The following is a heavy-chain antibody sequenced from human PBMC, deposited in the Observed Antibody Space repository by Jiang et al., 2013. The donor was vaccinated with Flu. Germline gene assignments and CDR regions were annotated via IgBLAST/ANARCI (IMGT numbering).Heavy chain of an antibody. Sequence: GVVQPGGSLRLSCAASGFTFSDYGMHWVRQAPGKGLEWVAFTRFDGTKKYYADSVKGRFTISRDNSKNTLFLQMNSLRAEDTAVYYCAKAGPGSYSTFYYFEYWGQGTLVTVSS. D-gene: IGHD3-10*01. CDR3: AKAGPGSYSTFYYFEY. V-gene: IGHV3-30*02. CDR2: TRFDGTKK. CDR1: GFTFSDYG. J-gene: IGHJ4*02.